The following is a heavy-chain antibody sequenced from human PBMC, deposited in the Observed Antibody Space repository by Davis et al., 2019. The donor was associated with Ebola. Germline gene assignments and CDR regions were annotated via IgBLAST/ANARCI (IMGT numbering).Heavy chain of an antibody. CDR2: IYYSGST. CDR1: GGSISSGDYY. V-gene: IGHV4-30-4*01. CDR3: GYGDYSGAFDI. D-gene: IGHD4-17*01. J-gene: IGHJ3*02. Sequence: LRLSCTVSGGSISSGDYYWSWIRQPPGKGLEWIGYIYYSGSTYYNPSLKSRVTISVDTSKNQFSLKLSSVTAADTAVYYCGYGDYSGAFDIWGQGTMVTVSS.